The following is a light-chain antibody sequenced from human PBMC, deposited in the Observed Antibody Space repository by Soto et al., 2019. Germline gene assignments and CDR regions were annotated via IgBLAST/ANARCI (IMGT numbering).Light chain of an antibody. J-gene: IGKJ1*01. V-gene: IGKV1-5*01. CDR2: GAS. CDR1: QSIRHY. Sequence: DIQITQSPPTLSASVGDRVTITCWASQSIRHYLSWYQQMPGKAPKLLIYGASTLQSGVPSRFSGSGSGTEFTLTISSLQHDDFGTYFCQHHNSYSQTFGQGTK. CDR3: QHHNSYSQT.